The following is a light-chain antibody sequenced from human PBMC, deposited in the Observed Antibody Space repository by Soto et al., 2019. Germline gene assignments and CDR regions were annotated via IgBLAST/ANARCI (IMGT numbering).Light chain of an antibody. CDR3: ISYTGKSASYV. CDR2: EVT. Sequence: QSALARPASVSGSPGQSITISCTGTSTDVGAYNYIAWYQQHPGKAPKLIIYEVTNRPSGVSYRFSASKSGNTASLTISGLHSEDEADYYCISYTGKSASYVFGTGTKVTVL. CDR1: STDVGAYNY. V-gene: IGLV2-14*01. J-gene: IGLJ1*01.